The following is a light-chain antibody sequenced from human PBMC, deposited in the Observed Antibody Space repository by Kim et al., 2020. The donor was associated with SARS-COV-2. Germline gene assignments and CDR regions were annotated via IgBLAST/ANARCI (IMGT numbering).Light chain of an antibody. CDR1: QSVNQF. CDR3: QQNYSTPYT. Sequence: DIQMTQSPSSLSASVGDRVSITCRASQSVNQFLNWYQQEPGKAPKLLIYAAATLQSGIPSRFSGSGSETEFTLTISSLQAEDFATYYCQQNYSTPYTFGQGTKLEI. J-gene: IGKJ2*01. V-gene: IGKV1-39*01. CDR2: AAA.